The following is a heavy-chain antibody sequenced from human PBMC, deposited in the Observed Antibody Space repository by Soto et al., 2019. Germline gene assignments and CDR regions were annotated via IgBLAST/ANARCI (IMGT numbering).Heavy chain of an antibody. Sequence: QVQLQESGPGLVKPSDTLSLSCNVSGVSIRLSSFYWGWIRQSPGKVLEWIGSIYYSGRTYYNPALTNRVTISMATSNNHFSLQLRSVTAADTAVYYCARTIDGYKQIPGDSWGQGTLVTVSS. D-gene: IGHD5-12*01. J-gene: IGHJ4*02. CDR3: ARTIDGYKQIPGDS. V-gene: IGHV4-39*02. CDR2: IYYSGRT. CDR1: GVSIRLSSFY.